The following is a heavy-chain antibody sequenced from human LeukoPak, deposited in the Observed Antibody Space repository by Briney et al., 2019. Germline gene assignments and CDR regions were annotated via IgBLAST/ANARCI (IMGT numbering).Heavy chain of an antibody. V-gene: IGHV3-74*01. J-gene: IGHJ4*02. CDR1: GFTFSGYW. Sequence: PGGSLTLSCAASGFTFSGYWMHWVRQAPGKGLVWVSRINTDGGITTYADSVKGRFTISRDNAKHTLHLQMSSLRADDTAVYYCARGRQTSNWYYFDYRGQGTLVTVSS. CDR2: INTDGGIT. D-gene: IGHD6-13*01. CDR3: ARGRQTSNWYYFDY.